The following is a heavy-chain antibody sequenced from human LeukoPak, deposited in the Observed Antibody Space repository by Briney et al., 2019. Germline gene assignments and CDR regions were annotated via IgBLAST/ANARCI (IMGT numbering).Heavy chain of an antibody. Sequence: SETLSLTCTVSGGSISSYYWSWIRQPPGKGLEWIGYIYYSGSTIYNPSLKSRVTISVDTSKNQFSLQLNSVTPEDTAVYYCARDRGSYTGSNFDYWGQGTLVTVSS. D-gene: IGHD1-26*01. CDR3: ARDRGSYTGSNFDY. CDR1: GGSISSYY. CDR2: IYYSGST. V-gene: IGHV4-59*12. J-gene: IGHJ4*02.